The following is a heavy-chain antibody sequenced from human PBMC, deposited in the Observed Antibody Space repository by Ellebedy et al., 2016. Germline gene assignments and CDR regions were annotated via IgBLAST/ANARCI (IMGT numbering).Heavy chain of an antibody. D-gene: IGHD6-25*01. CDR3: ARGFGAATIGGPLYYYYGMDV. Sequence: GESLKISCAASGFTFSNFGIHWVRQAPGKGLEWVAVIWYDGSNKYYADSVKGRFTISRDNSKNTLYLQMNSLRAEDTAVYYCARGFGAATIGGPLYYYYGMDVWGQGTTVTVSS. J-gene: IGHJ6*02. CDR1: GFTFSNFG. V-gene: IGHV3-33*01. CDR2: IWYDGSNK.